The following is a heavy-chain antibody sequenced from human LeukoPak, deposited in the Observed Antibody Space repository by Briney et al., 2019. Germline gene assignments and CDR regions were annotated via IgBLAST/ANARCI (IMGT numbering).Heavy chain of an antibody. CDR2: MNSDGSTT. Sequence: TGGSLRLSCAASGFTFSTSWMHWGRQAPGKGLVWVSRMNSDGSTTNYADSVQGRFTVSRDNAKYTLFLQMNTVRADDTAVYYCATGGRYYLDNWGQGTLVTVSS. J-gene: IGHJ4*02. CDR1: GFTFSTSW. CDR3: ATGGRYYLDN. V-gene: IGHV3-74*01.